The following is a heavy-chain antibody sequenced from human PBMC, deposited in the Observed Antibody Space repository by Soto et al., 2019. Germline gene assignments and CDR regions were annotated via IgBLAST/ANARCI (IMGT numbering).Heavy chain of an antibody. Sequence: QVQLVESGGGVVQPGRSLRLSCAASGFSFGSFAMHWVRQAPGKGLEWVAVISYDGNSKKDADSVKGRFTISRDNSKNTLYLQMNSLRAEDTAVYYCAREYTTCSSGPNFDSWGQGTLVTVSS. J-gene: IGHJ4*02. CDR2: ISYDGNSK. V-gene: IGHV3-30-3*01. D-gene: IGHD3-22*01. CDR1: GFSFGSFA. CDR3: AREYTTCSSGPNFDS.